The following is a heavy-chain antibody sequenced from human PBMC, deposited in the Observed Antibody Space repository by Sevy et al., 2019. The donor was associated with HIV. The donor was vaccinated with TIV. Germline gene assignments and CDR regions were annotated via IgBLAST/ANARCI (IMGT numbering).Heavy chain of an antibody. CDR3: ATRWTPGY. V-gene: IGHV3-30*02. Sequence: GGSLRLSCAASGFTFSAYGMHWVRQAPGKALEWVAFIRYDGSNQFYADSVKGRFTISRDNSNNTLYLQMNTLRTEDTAVYYCATRWTPGYWGQGTLVTVSS. CDR1: GFTFSAYG. CDR2: IRYDGSNQ. J-gene: IGHJ4*02. D-gene: IGHD1-1*01.